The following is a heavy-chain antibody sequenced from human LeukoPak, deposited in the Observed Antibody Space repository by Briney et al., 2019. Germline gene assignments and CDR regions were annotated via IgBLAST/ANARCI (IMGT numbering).Heavy chain of an antibody. D-gene: IGHD3-22*01. CDR3: ARLTQYYFDTSGHSGYFDY. CDR2: IYSGGST. J-gene: IGHJ4*02. Sequence: GGSLRLSCAASGFSFSDYAMSWVRQAPGKGLEWVSVIYSGGSTYYADSVKGRFTISRDNSKNTLYLQMNSLRAEDTAVYYCARLTQYYFDTSGHSGYFDYWGQGTLVTVSS. V-gene: IGHV3-53*01. CDR1: GFSFSDYA.